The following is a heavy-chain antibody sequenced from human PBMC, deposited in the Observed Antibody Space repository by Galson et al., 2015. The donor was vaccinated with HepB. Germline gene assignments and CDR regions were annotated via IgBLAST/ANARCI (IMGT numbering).Heavy chain of an antibody. CDR3: ARPRPTDYYDSSGDYYHYYYYGMDV. CDR1: GFTFSSYS. CDR2: ISSSSSYR. Sequence: SLRLSCAASGFTFSSYSMNWVRQAPGQGLEWVSSISSSSSYRYYADSVKGRFTISRDNAKNSLFLQMSSLRAEDTAVYYCARPRPTDYYDSSGDYYHYYYYGMDVWGQGTTVTVSS. V-gene: IGHV3-21*01. J-gene: IGHJ6*02. D-gene: IGHD3-22*01.